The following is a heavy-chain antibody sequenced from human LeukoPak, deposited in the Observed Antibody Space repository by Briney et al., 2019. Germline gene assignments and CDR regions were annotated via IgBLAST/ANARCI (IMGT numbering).Heavy chain of an antibody. CDR3: ARAQTYGDSSLLLDY. V-gene: IGHV3-20*04. D-gene: IGHD4-17*01. CDR1: GFSFSSYN. J-gene: IGHJ4*02. CDR2: INWNGGST. Sequence: GGSLRLSCAASGFSFSSYNMNWVRQAPGKGLEWVSGINWNGGSTGYADSVEGRFTIFRDNAKNSQYLQMNSLRVEDTAWYYCARAQTYGDSSLLLDYWGQGTLVTVSS.